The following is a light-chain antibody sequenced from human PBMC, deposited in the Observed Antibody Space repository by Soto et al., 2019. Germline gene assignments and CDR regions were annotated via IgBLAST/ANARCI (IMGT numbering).Light chain of an antibody. CDR2: NNN. CDR1: RSNIGSNS. CDR3: AAWDDRLNGYV. J-gene: IGLJ1*01. V-gene: IGLV1-44*01. Sequence: QSVLTQPPSASGTPGQRVTISCSGSRSNIGSNSVYWYHQLPGTAPKLLIYNNNQRPSGVPDRFSGSTSGTSASLAISGLQSEDEADYYCAAWDDRLNGYVFGTGTKLTVL.